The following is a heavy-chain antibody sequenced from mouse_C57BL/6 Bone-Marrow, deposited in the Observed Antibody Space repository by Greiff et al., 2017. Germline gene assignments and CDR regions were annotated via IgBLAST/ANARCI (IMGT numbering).Heavy chain of an antibody. Sequence: QVLLQQSGAELARPGASVKLSCKASGYTFTSYGISWVQQTTGQGLEWIGEIYPRSGNTYYNETFKGQATLTADKSSSTGYMELRSLTSEDYAVYLCARGGVLLWGQGTTLTVSS. J-gene: IGHJ2*01. CDR3: ARGGVLL. D-gene: IGHD1-1*01. CDR1: GYTFTSYG. CDR2: IYPRSGNT. V-gene: IGHV1-81*01.